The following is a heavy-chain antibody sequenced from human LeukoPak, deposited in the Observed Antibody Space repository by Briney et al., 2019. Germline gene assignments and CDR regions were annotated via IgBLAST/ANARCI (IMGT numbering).Heavy chain of an antibody. D-gene: IGHD3-10*01. CDR3: ARESMYSSVGSYGFDI. CDR1: ARSTSSYY. Sequence: PSETLSLTCTLSARSTSSYYWNWLPQPPGKELEWIGNIYYSGSTNYNPYPKSRVTISIDTSKNQFSLKVNSAIAADTAVYYCARESMYSSVGSYGFDIWGQGTMVTVSS. CDR2: IYYSGST. J-gene: IGHJ3*02. V-gene: IGHV4-59*01.